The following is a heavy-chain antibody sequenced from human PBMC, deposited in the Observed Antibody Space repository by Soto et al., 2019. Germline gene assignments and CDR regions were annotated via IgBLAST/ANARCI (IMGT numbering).Heavy chain of an antibody. V-gene: IGHV3-23*01. Sequence: EVQLLESGGGLVQPGGSLRLSCAASGFTFSSNAMSWVRQAPGKGLEWVSGISGSGGSTYYADSVKGRFTISRDNFKDTLYLQLNSLRAEDMAVYYCEKDQRSSSTRGSLEYWGQGTMVTDSS. J-gene: IGHJ4*02. CDR1: GFTFSSNA. CDR2: ISGSGGST. CDR3: EKDQRSSSTRGSLEY. D-gene: IGHD6-6*01.